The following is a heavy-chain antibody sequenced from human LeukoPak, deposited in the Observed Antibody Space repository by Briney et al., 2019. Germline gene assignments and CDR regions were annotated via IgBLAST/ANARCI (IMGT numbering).Heavy chain of an antibody. V-gene: IGHV3-7*01. CDR2: IKKDGSDK. CDR3: ARVGSSGYNLDY. D-gene: IGHD3-22*01. CDR1: GFAFNIYW. Sequence: LAGGSLRLSCAASGFAFNIYWMTWVRQAPGKGLEWVANIKKDGSDKHCVDSVRGRFTVSRDDAKNTLYLQMNSLRAEDTAVYYCARVGSSGYNLDYWGQGTLVTVSS. J-gene: IGHJ4*02.